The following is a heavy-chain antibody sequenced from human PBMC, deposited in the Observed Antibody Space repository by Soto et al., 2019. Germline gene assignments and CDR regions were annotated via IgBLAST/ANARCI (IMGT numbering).Heavy chain of an antibody. Sequence: SETLSLTCAVYGGSFSGYYWSWIRQPPGKGLEWIGEINHSGSTNYNPSLKSRVTISVDTSKNQSSLKLSSVTAADTAVYYCARGLGKIQLWLRVYYYYYGMDVWGQGTTVTVSS. V-gene: IGHV4-34*01. D-gene: IGHD5-18*01. J-gene: IGHJ6*02. CDR2: INHSGST. CDR1: GGSFSGYY. CDR3: ARGLGKIQLWLRVYYYYYGMDV.